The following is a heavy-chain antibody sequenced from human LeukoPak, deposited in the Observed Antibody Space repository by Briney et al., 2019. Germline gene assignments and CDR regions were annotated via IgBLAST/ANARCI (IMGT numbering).Heavy chain of an antibody. J-gene: IGHJ4*02. CDR2: ISAYNGNT. D-gene: IGHD2-2*01. Sequence: GASVEVSCKASGYTFTSYGISWVRQAPGQGLEWMGWISAYNGNTNYAQKLQGRVTMTTDTSTSTAYMELRSLRSDDTAVYYCARAGRYCSSTSCYDPYYFDCWGQGTLVTVSS. CDR1: GYTFTSYG. CDR3: ARAGRYCSSTSCYDPYYFDC. V-gene: IGHV1-18*01.